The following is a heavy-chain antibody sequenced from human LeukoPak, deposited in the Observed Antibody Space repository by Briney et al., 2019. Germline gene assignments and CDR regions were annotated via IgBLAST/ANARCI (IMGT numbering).Heavy chain of an antibody. D-gene: IGHD3-10*01. Sequence: ASVKVSCKASGYTFTSYYMHWVRQAPGQGLEWMGIINPSGGSTSYAQKFQGRVTMTRDMSTSTVYMELSSLRSEDTAVYYCARDYGLHYYYYYMDVWGKGTTVTVSS. CDR2: INPSGGST. V-gene: IGHV1-46*01. J-gene: IGHJ6*03. CDR3: ARDYGLHYYYYYMDV. CDR1: GYTFTSYY.